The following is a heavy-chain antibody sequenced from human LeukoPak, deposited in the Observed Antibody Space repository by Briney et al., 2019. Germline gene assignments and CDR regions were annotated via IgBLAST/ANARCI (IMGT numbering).Heavy chain of an antibody. J-gene: IGHJ4*02. CDR2: ISAYNGNT. CDR3: ARDFNGYSGSYYLLGFDFDY. V-gene: IGHV1-18*01. CDR1: GYTFTSYG. D-gene: IGHD1-26*01. Sequence: ASVKVSCKASGYTFTSYGISWVRQAPGQGLGWMGWISAYNGNTNYAQKLQGRVTMTTDTSTSTAYMELRSLRSDDTAVYYCARDFNGYSGSYYLLGFDFDYWGQGTLVTVSS.